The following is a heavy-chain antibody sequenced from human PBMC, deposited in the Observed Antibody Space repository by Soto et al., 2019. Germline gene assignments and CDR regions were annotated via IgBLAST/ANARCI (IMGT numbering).Heavy chain of an antibody. V-gene: IGHV3-30*18. J-gene: IGHJ6*03. CDR3: AKDHPNYGSGRYLGPYYYYYMDV. CDR1: GFTFSSYG. D-gene: IGHD3-10*01. CDR2: ISYDGSNK. Sequence: VQLVESGGGVVQPGRSLRLSCAASGFTFSSYGMHWVRQAPGKGLEWVAVISYDGSNKYYADSVKGRFTISRDNSKNTLYLQMNSLRAEDTAVYYCAKDHPNYGSGRYLGPYYYYYMDVWGKGTTVTVSS.